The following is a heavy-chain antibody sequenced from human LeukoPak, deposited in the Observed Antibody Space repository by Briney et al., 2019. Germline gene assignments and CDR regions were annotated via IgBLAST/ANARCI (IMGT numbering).Heavy chain of an antibody. CDR1: GGSISSGGYY. D-gene: IGHD3-3*01. Sequence: SQTLSLTCTVSGGSISSGGYYWSWIRQHPGKGLEWIGYIYYSGSTYYNPSLKSRVTISVDTSKNQFSLKLSSVTAADTAVYYCARGYYDFWSGYLPYFDYWGQGTLVTVSS. J-gene: IGHJ4*02. CDR3: ARGYYDFWSGYLPYFDY. V-gene: IGHV4-31*03. CDR2: IYYSGST.